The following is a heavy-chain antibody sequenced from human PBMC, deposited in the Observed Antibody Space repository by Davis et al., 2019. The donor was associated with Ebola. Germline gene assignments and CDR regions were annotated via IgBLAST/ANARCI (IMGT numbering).Heavy chain of an antibody. CDR1: GFTFSDYY. CDR3: ARDRAARRGGWFDP. V-gene: IGHV3-11*06. Sequence: PGGSLRLSCAASGFTFSDYYMSWIRQAPGKGLEWVSYISSSSSYTNYADSVKGRFTISRDNAKNSLYLQMNSLRAEDTAVYYCARDRAARRGGWFDPWGQGTLVTVSS. D-gene: IGHD6-6*01. J-gene: IGHJ5*02. CDR2: ISSSSSYT.